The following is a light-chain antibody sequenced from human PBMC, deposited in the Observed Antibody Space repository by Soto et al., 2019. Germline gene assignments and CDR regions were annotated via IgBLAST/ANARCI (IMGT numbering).Light chain of an antibody. V-gene: IGKV1-39*01. J-gene: IGKJ2*01. CDR1: QSISSY. CDR3: QQSYNTPRGYT. Sequence: DIQLTQSPSSLSASVGDRVTITCLASQSISSYLNWYPQKPGKAPKLLIYAASSLQSGVPSRFSGSGSGTDFTLTISSLQPEDFATYYWQQSYNTPRGYTFGQGNKLEIK. CDR2: AAS.